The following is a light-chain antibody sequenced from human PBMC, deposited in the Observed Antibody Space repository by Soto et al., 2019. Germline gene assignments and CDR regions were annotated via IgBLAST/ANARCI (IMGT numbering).Light chain of an antibody. J-gene: IGKJ3*01. Sequence: DIQMTQSPSSLSASVGDRVTITCRASQTISLYLNWYQQKPGKAPQLLIYAASTLQSGVPSRFSGSGSGTDFTLTISSLQPEDFATYYCQQSYSIPRTFGPGTKVDIK. CDR2: AAS. V-gene: IGKV1-39*01. CDR1: QTISLY. CDR3: QQSYSIPRT.